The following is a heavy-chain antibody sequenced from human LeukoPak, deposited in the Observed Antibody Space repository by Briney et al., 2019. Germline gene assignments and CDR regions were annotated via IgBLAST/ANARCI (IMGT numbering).Heavy chain of an antibody. CDR1: GYTFTSYA. V-gene: IGHV7-4-1*02. Sequence: ASVKVSCKASGYTFTSYAMNWVRQAPGQGLEWMGWIDTNTGNPTYAQGFTGRFVFSLDTSVSTAYLQISSLKAEDTAVYYCARGSGWPPPNWFDPWGQGTLVTVSS. D-gene: IGHD6-19*01. CDR2: IDTNTGNP. J-gene: IGHJ5*02. CDR3: ARGSGWPPPNWFDP.